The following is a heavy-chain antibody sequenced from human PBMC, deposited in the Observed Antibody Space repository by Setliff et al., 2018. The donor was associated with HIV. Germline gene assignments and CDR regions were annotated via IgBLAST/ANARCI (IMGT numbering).Heavy chain of an antibody. V-gene: IGHV3-9*01. CDR1: GFTFDDYA. CDR3: AKDTGGGGDPRDAFDI. D-gene: IGHD3-16*01. J-gene: IGHJ3*02. Sequence: LRLSCAASGFTFDDYAMHWVRQAPGKGLEWVSGISWNSGSIGYADSVKGRFTISRDNAKNSLYLQMNSLRAEDTALYYCAKDTGGGGDPRDAFDIWGQGTMVTVSS. CDR2: ISWNSGSI.